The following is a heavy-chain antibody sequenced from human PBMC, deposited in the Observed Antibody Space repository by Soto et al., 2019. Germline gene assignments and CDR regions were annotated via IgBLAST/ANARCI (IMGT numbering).Heavy chain of an antibody. CDR3: ARVGPYCGGDCYSPPP. D-gene: IGHD2-21*02. J-gene: IGHJ5*02. CDR1: GYSIRNGYY. CDR2: IYHSGVT. Sequence: SETLSLTCTVSGYSIRNGYYWGWIRQPPGKGLEWIGTIYHSGVTYYNPSFKSRVTLSVDASENHFSLKLSSVTAADTAVYYCARVGPYCGGDCYSPPPWGQGTLVTVSS. V-gene: IGHV4-38-2*02.